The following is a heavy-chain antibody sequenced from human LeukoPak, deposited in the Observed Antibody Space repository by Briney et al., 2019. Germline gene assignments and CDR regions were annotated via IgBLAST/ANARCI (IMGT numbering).Heavy chain of an antibody. J-gene: IGHJ4*02. CDR3: ARDLRYDGSGYYPR. CDR2: IKQDGSEK. CDR1: GFTFSGYW. Sequence: GGSLRLSCAASGFTFSGYWMSWVRQAPGKGLEWVANIKQDGSEKYYVDSVKGRFTISRDNAKNSLYLQMNSLRAEDTAVYYCARDLRYDGSGYYPRWGQGTLVTVSS. V-gene: IGHV3-7*01. D-gene: IGHD3-22*01.